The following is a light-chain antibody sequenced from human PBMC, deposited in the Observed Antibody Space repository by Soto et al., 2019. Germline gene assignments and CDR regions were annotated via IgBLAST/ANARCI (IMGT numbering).Light chain of an antibody. Sequence: EIVMTQSPATLSVSPGERATLSCRASQSLSSYLAWYQQKPGQAPRLLIYGASTGATGIPAKFSGSGSGTEFTLTISSLQPEDSAVYYCQQRSNSPPWITFGQGTRLEIK. CDR1: QSLSSY. CDR2: GAS. J-gene: IGKJ5*01. V-gene: IGKV3-15*01. CDR3: QQRSNSPPWIT.